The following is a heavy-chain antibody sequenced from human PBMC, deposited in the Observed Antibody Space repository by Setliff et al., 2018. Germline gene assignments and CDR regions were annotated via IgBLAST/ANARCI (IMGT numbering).Heavy chain of an antibody. D-gene: IGHD3-22*01. CDR2: INGGNGNT. CDR1: GYTFTTYA. Sequence: ASVKVSCKASGYTFTTYAIHWVRQAPGQRLEWMGWINGGNGNTKYLEKFQGRVTFTRDTSASIAYLQMNSLKTEDTAVYYCTSERPYHYDSSGYVWYFDLWGRGTLVTVSS. V-gene: IGHV1-3*01. J-gene: IGHJ2*01. CDR3: TSERPYHYDSSGYVWYFDL.